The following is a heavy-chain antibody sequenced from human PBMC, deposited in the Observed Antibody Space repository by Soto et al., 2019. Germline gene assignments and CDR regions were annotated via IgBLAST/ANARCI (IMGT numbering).Heavy chain of an antibody. CDR3: AKDRVDHNSVWDPFDI. V-gene: IGHV3-23*01. CDR2: VGGSNDDT. D-gene: IGHD2-15*01. Sequence: LRLSCAASGFSFSMFAMSWVRQSPGRGLEWVSGVGGSNDDTHYADSVKGRFTISRDNSKNTLFLQMNSLRVEDTAVYYCAKDRVDHNSVWDPFDIWGQGTMVTVSS. CDR1: GFSFSMFA. J-gene: IGHJ3*02.